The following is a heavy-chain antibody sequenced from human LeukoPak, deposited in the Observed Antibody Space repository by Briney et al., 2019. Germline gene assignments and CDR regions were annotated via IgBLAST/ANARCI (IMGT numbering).Heavy chain of an antibody. CDR3: ARVRDIVVVLAAMTDY. V-gene: IGHV3-21*01. CDR1: GFTFSSYS. D-gene: IGHD2-2*01. J-gene: IGHJ4*02. Sequence: GGSLRLSCAASGFTFSSYSMNWVRQAPGKGLEWVSSISSSSSYIYYADSVKGRFTISRDNAKNSLYLQMNSLRAEDTAVYYCARVRDIVVVLAAMTDYWGQGTLVTVSS. CDR2: ISSSSSYI.